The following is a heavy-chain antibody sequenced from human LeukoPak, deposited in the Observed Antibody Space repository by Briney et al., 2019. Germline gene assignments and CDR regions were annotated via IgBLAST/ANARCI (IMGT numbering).Heavy chain of an antibody. D-gene: IGHD6-19*01. CDR3: ARPKRSGWDYFDY. CDR1: GYSFTNYY. J-gene: IGHJ4*02. V-gene: IGHV5-10-1*01. CDR2: IDPRDSDT. Sequence: GESLTISCKGSGYSFTNYYITWVRQMPGEGLEWMGRIDPRDSDTNYSPSFQGHVTISADKSTNTAYLQWSSLKASDTAMYYCARPKRSGWDYFDYWGQGTLVTVSS.